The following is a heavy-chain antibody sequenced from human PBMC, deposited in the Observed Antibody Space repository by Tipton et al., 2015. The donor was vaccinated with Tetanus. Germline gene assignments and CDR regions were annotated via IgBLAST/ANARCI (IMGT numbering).Heavy chain of an antibody. J-gene: IGHJ6*02. Sequence: TLSLTCTVSGGSVSSGNYFWTWIRQSPGTGLEWIAYIYQNGDANYNPSLQSRVTISVDTSKNQFSLQLAFVTAADTAIYYCARERIEAFYYHGLDVWGPGTTVTVSS. D-gene: IGHD2-21*01. CDR3: ARERIEAFYYHGLDV. V-gene: IGHV4-61*01. CDR2: IYQNGDA. CDR1: GGSVSSGNYF.